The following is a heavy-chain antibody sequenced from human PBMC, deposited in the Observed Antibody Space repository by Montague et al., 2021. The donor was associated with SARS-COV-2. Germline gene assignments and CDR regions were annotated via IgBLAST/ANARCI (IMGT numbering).Heavy chain of an antibody. CDR1: GGSMRGYY. Sequence: SETLSLTCTVSGGSMRGYYWCWIRQPPGEGLEWIGYIYYSGSTDXNPSLNSRVTLSLDTTKNQFSLNLRSVTAAATAFYYCARVHYYTGYVDTWGQGTLVSVSS. CDR2: IYYSGST. D-gene: IGHD3-22*01. CDR3: ARVHYYTGYVDT. J-gene: IGHJ4*02. V-gene: IGHV4-59*01.